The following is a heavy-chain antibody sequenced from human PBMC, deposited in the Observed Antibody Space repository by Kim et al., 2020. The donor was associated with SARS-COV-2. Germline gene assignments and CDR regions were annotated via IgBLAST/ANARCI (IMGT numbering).Heavy chain of an antibody. V-gene: IGHV3-33*06. CDR2: GSNK. CDR3: AKYNWNDP. Sequence: GSNKYYADSVKGRLTISRDNSKSTLYLQMNSLRAEEPAVYYCAKYNWNDPWGQGTLVTVSS. J-gene: IGHJ5*02.